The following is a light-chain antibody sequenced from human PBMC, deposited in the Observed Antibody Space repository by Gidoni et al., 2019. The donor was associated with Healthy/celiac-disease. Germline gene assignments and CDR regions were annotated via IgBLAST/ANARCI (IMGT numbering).Light chain of an antibody. CDR3: QSADSSGSYV. CDR1: ALTKQY. Sequence: SYELTQPPSVSVSPGQTARITCSGDALTKQYAYWYQQKPGKAPVLVIYKDSERPSGIPERFSGSSSGTTVTLTISGVQAEDEADYYCQSADSSGSYVFGTGTKVTVL. J-gene: IGLJ1*01. CDR2: KDS. V-gene: IGLV3-25*03.